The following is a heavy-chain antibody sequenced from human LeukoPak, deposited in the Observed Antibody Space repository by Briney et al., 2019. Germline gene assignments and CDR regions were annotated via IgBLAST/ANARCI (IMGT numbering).Heavy chain of an antibody. D-gene: IGHD3-22*01. Sequence: GGSLRLSCAASGFTFISYWMHWVRQAPGKGLVWVSHINPDGSSTTYADSVKGRFTISRDNAKNTLYLQMNSLRAEDTAVYYCARDHLYYYDSSGYYSYMDVWGKGTTVTVSS. CDR1: GFTFISYW. CDR2: INPDGSST. CDR3: ARDHLYYYDSSGYYSYMDV. V-gene: IGHV3-74*01. J-gene: IGHJ6*03.